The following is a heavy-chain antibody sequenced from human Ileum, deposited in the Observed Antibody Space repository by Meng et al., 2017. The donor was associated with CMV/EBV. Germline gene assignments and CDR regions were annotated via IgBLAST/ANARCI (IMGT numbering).Heavy chain of an antibody. Sequence: QVQLQESVPGLVKPSGTLSLTCTVSCVSINSKSYYWGWFRQPPGKGLEWIGSIYFSGSTYYNPSLKSRATISVDTFNNHFSLRLTSVTAADTAVYYCARRVAGLGANFDFWGQGTLVTVSS. V-gene: IGHV4-39*02. CDR2: IYFSGST. J-gene: IGHJ4*02. CDR1: CVSINSKSYY. D-gene: IGHD4/OR15-4a*01. CDR3: ARRVAGLGANFDF.